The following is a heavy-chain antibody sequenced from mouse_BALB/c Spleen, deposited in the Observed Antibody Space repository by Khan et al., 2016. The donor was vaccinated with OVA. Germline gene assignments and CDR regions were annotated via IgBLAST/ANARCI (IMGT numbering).Heavy chain of an antibody. CDR2: INTNTGEP. J-gene: IGHJ4*01. D-gene: IGHD2-3*01. CDR3: ARSRWLLPAMDY. V-gene: IGHV9-3*02. Sequence: QVQLQQSGPELKKPGETVKISCKASGYTFTKNGMNWVKRAPGKGLKWMGWINTNTGEPTYAEEFKGRFAFSLETSASTAYLQINNLKNEDTGTYFCARSRWLLPAMDYWGQGTSVTVSS. CDR1: GYTFTKNG.